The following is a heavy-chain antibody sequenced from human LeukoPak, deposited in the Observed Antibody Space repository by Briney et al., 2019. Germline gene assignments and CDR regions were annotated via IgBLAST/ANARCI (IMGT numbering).Heavy chain of an antibody. CDR3: ARAPIYSYGLPYAFDI. CDR2: ISSSSSYI. J-gene: IGHJ3*02. D-gene: IGHD5-18*01. Sequence: GGSLRLSCAASGFTFSSYSMNWVRQAPGKGLEWVSSISSSSSYIYYAGSVKGRFTISRDNAKNSLYLQMNSLRAEGTAVYYCARAPIYSYGLPYAFDIWGQGTMVTVSS. CDR1: GFTFSSYS. V-gene: IGHV3-21*01.